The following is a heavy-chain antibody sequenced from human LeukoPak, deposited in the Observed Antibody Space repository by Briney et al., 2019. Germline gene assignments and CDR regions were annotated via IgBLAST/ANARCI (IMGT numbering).Heavy chain of an antibody. J-gene: IGHJ4*02. Sequence: PGGSLRLSCAASGFTFSSYAMSWVRQAPGKGLEWVSVVSGSGGSTYYADSVKGRFTISRDNSKNTPYVQMNSLRAEDTAVYYCAKTYYYDSSGYYPEPIFDYWGQGTLVTVSS. CDR2: VSGSGGST. CDR1: GFTFSSYA. V-gene: IGHV3-23*01. CDR3: AKTYYYDSSGYYPEPIFDY. D-gene: IGHD3-22*01.